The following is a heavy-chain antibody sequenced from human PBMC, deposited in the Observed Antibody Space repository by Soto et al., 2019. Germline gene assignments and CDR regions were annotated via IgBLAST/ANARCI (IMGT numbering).Heavy chain of an antibody. D-gene: IGHD2-2*01. CDR3: ARASPARYCSGTSCPTLYYSYGMDV. CDR1: GGSISTYY. V-gene: IGHV4-59*08. J-gene: IGHJ6*02. CDR2: ISFSGST. Sequence: PSETLSLTCTVSGGSISTYYWSWIRQPPGKGLEWIGYISFSGSTNYNPSLKSRVTISVDSSKNQFSLRLSSVSAADTAVYYCARASPARYCSGTSCPTLYYSYGMDVWGQGTTVTVSS.